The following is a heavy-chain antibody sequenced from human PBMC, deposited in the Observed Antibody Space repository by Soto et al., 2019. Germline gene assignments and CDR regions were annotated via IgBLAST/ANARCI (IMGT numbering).Heavy chain of an antibody. V-gene: IGHV3-21*01. CDR2: ISSSSSYI. CDR1: GFTFSSYS. Sequence: PGGSLRLACAASGFTFSSYSMNWVRQAPGKGLEWVSSISSSSSYIYYADSVKGRFTISRDNAKNSLYLQMNSLRAEDTAVYYCARELCSWSPGSSPRYFDYWAQRTLVTVSS. CDR3: ARELCSWSPGSSPRYFDY. J-gene: IGHJ4*02. D-gene: IGHD6-13*01.